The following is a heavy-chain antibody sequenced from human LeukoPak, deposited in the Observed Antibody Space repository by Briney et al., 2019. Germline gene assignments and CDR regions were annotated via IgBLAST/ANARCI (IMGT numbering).Heavy chain of an antibody. Sequence: GGALRLSCAASGFAFSNSWMGWVRQAPAKGLEMVARIKEDGSERYYVDSMRCRFTISRDNAKNSLLLQMNSLRVEDTAVYYCARKGDHYDTSGYFHYFDYSGQGTLLTVFS. J-gene: IGHJ4*02. CDR1: GFAFSNSW. V-gene: IGHV3-7*01. CDR3: ARKGDHYDTSGYFHYFDY. D-gene: IGHD3-22*01. CDR2: IKEDGSER.